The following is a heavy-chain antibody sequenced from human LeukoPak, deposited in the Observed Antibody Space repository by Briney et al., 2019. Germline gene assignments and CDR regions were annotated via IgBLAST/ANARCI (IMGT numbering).Heavy chain of an antibody. CDR1: GFTVSSNY. CDR3: ARVYYDSTYYFDY. Sequence: GGSLRLSCAASGFTVSSNYMSWVRQAPGKGLEWVSVIYSGGSTYYADSVKGRFTISRDNSKNTLYLQTNSLRAEDTAVCYCARVYYDSTYYFDYWGQGTLVTVSS. V-gene: IGHV3-53*01. J-gene: IGHJ4*02. CDR2: IYSGGST. D-gene: IGHD3-22*01.